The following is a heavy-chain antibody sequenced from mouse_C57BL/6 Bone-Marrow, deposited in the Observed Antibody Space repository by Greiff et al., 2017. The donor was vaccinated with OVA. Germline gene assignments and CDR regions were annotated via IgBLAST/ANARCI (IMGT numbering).Heavy chain of an antibody. CDR2: ISNGGGST. J-gene: IGHJ3*01. D-gene: IGHD2-4*01. CDR1: GFTFSDYY. CDR3: ARRDYDYDGFAY. Sequence: EVHLVESGGGLVQPGGSLKLSCAASGFTFSDYYMYWVRQTPEQRLEWVAYISNGGGSTYYPDTVKGRFTISRDNAKNTLYLQMSRLKSEDTAMYYCARRDYDYDGFAYWGQGTLVTVSA. V-gene: IGHV5-12*01.